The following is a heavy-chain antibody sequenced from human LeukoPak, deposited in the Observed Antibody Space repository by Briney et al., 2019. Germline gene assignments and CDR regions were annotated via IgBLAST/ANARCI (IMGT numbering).Heavy chain of an antibody. CDR3: ARAGPWQIDP. V-gene: IGHV1-8*02. CDR2: MNPNSGNT. Sequence: ASVKVSCKASGGTFSSYAINWVRQATGQGLEWMGWMNPNSGNTGYAQKFQGRVTMTRNTSISTAYMELSSLRSEDTAVYYCARAGPWQIDPWGQGVLVTVSS. D-gene: IGHD3-10*01. J-gene: IGHJ5*02. CDR1: GGTFSSYA.